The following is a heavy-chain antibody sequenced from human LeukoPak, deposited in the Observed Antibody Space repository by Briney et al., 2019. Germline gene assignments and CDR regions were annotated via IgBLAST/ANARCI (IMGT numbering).Heavy chain of an antibody. CDR3: ARDLYAPDSGYDFLEYYFDY. V-gene: IGHV3-33*01. CDR1: GFTFSSYG. J-gene: IGHJ4*02. Sequence: GGSLRLSCAASGFTFSSYGMHWVRQAPGKGLEWVAVIWYDGSNKYYADSVKGRFTISRDNSKNTLYLQMNSLRAEDTAVYYCARDLYAPDSGYDFLEYYFDYWGQGTLVTVSS. D-gene: IGHD5-12*01. CDR2: IWYDGSNK.